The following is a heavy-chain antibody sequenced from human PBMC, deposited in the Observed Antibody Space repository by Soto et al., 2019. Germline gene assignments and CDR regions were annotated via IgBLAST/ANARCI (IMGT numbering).Heavy chain of an antibody. CDR3: TSDASRDSSARGWFDP. V-gene: IGHV3-21*01. CDR1: GFTFRSFT. CDR2: ISSNSAYI. Sequence: EVHLVESGGGLVKPGGSLRLSCAASGFTFRSFTMNWVRQAPGKGLEWVSTISSNSAYIYYTDALRGRLTTSRDNAKNSLHLQMNSLRAEDTAVYYCTSDASRDSSARGWFDPWGPGTLVTVSS. J-gene: IGHJ5*02. D-gene: IGHD6-13*01.